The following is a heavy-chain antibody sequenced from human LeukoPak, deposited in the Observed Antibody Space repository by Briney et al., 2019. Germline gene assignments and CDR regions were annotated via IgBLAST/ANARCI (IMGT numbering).Heavy chain of an antibody. D-gene: IGHD6-13*01. V-gene: IGHV1-2*02. Sequence: ASVKVSCKDSGYTFTGYYMHWVRQAPGQRLEWMGWINPNSGGTNYAQKFQGRVTMTRDTSISTAYMELSRLRSDDTAVYYCARARLAAADPYFDYWGQGTLVTVSS. CDR2: INPNSGGT. CDR3: ARARLAAADPYFDY. CDR1: GYTFTGYY. J-gene: IGHJ4*02.